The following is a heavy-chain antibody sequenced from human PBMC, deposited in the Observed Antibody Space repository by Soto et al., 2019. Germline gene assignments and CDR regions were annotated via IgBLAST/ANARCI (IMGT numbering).Heavy chain of an antibody. Sequence: EVQLLESGGGLVQTGGSLRLSCAASGFTFSTYAMSWVRQAPGKGLEWVSTISGSADATFYADSVKGRFAIFRDNSRTMFYLQMNRPRAEDTAGYFWAKGGYRYCCTTSCLFHFDYWGPGTLATVSS. J-gene: IGHJ4*02. CDR2: ISGSADAT. CDR1: GFTFSTYA. D-gene: IGHD2-2*01. V-gene: IGHV3-23*01. CDR3: AKGGYRYCCTTSCLFHFDY.